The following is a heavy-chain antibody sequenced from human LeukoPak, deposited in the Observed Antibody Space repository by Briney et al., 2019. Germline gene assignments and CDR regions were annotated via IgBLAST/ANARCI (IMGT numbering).Heavy chain of an antibody. Sequence: GGSLRLSCAASGLSFSDYFMSLIRHAPGKGLEWVSYISHTGETIYYADSVKDRFTISRDNTKNLLFLQMNSLRGDDAAGYYCAGDVGRSWAWYFDYWGQGALVSVSS. D-gene: IGHD6-13*01. J-gene: IGHJ4*02. CDR3: AGDVGRSWAWYFDY. V-gene: IGHV3-11*01. CDR1: GLSFSDYF. CDR2: ISHTGETI.